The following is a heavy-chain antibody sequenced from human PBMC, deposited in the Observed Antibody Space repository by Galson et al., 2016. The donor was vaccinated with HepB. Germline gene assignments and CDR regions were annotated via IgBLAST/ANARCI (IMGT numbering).Heavy chain of an antibody. J-gene: IGHJ6*03. CDR1: GGSVSNSDYY. V-gene: IGHV4-61*08. CDR3: ARGGYNYGDHYYYYNMDV. CDR2: ISYNGNT. D-gene: IGHD5-18*01. Sequence: SETLSLTCTVSGGSVSNSDYYWNWIRQLPGKGLEWIGCISYNGNTNYKSSLKSRVAISVDTSKNQFSLKLRSVTAADTALYYCARGGYNYGDHYYYYNMDVWGQGTTVTVSS.